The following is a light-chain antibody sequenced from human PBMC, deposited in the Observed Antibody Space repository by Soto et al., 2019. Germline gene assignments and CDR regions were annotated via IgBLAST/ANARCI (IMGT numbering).Light chain of an antibody. V-gene: IGLV2-14*01. CDR1: SSDVGGYNY. CDR3: SSYTSSSTTYV. J-gene: IGLJ1*01. Sequence: QSVLTQPASVSGSPGQSITISCTGTSSDVGGYNYVSWYQQHPVKAPKLMIYDVTNRPSGVSDRFSGSKSGNTASLTISGLQAEDEADYYCSSYTSSSTTYVFGNGTKVTV. CDR2: DVT.